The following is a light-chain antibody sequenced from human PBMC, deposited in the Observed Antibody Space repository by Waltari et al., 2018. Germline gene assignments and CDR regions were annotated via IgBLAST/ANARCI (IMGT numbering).Light chain of an antibody. J-gene: IGLJ1*01. Sequence: QSVLTQPPSASGTPGQRVTISCSGSSANIGSNPVNWYQQLPGTAPKLLINNNSQRPSWRPDRLSGSKSGTSASLAISGLLSDDEAEYYCAAWDDSLSGYVFGTGTNVSVL. CDR1: SANIGSNP. CDR3: AAWDDSLSGYV. CDR2: NNS. V-gene: IGLV1-44*01.